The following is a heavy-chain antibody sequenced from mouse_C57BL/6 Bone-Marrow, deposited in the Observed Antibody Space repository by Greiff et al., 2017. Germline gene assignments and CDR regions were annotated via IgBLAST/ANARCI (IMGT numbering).Heavy chain of an antibody. CDR2: ISPYNGGA. V-gene: IGHV1-19*01. CDR3: APANSSP. Sequence: EVQLQQSGPVLVKPGASVKMSCKASGYTFTDYYMNWVKQSHGKSLEWIGVISPYNGGASYNQKFKGKATLTVDKSSSTAYIELNSLTSEDSAVTYCAPANSSPWGQGTTLTVSS. D-gene: IGHD4-1*02. J-gene: IGHJ2*01. CDR1: GYTFTDYY.